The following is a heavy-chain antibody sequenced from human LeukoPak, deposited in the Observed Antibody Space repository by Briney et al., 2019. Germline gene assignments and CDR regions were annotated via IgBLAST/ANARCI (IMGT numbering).Heavy chain of an antibody. CDR1: GGSMSPYH. CDR3: ARAVSGRFDY. J-gene: IGHJ4*02. Sequence: SETLSLTCTVSGGSMSPYHWGWIRQPPGKGLEWTGYIYYSGSTNYNPSLKSRVTISVDTSKNQFSLKLSSVTAANTAIYYCARAVSGRFDYWGQGTLVTVSS. CDR2: IYYSGST. D-gene: IGHD6-19*01. V-gene: IGHV4-59*08.